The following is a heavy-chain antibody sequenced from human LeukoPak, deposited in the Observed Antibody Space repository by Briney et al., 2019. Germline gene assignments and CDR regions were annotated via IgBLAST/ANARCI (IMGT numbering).Heavy chain of an antibody. V-gene: IGHV3-21*01. CDR3: VGRTSWYDAFDI. CDR2: ISSSATYR. CDR1: EFTFTTYS. J-gene: IGHJ3*02. D-gene: IGHD2-2*01. Sequence: GGSLRLSCAASEFTFTTYSMAWVRQAPGKGLEWVSSISSSATYRYYADSVNGRFTISRDDPKNSLYLQMNRLRAEDTAVYYCVGRTSWYDAFDIWGQGTMVTVSS.